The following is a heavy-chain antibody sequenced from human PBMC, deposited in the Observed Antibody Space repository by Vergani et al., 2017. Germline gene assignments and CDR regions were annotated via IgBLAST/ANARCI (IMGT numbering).Heavy chain of an antibody. CDR2: IIPILGIA. J-gene: IGHJ4*02. CDR3: ATGGTDSCELLDY. V-gene: IGHV1-69*04. CDR1: GGTFSSYA. D-gene: IGHD1-26*01. Sequence: QVQLVQSGAEVKKPGSSVKVSCKASGGTFSSYAISWVRQAPGQGLEWMGRIIPILGIANYAQKFQGRVTITADKSTSTAYMELSSLRSADTAVYYCATGGTDSCELLDYWGQGTLVTVSS.